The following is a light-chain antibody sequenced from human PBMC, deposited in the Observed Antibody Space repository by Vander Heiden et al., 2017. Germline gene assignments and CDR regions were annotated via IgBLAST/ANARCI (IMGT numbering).Light chain of an antibody. CDR1: SLRSYY. CDR2: GKN. V-gene: IGLV3-19*01. Sequence: SSEPTQDPAVSVALGQTVRITCQGDSLRSYYASWYQQKPGQAPVLVIYGKNNRPSGIPDRFSGSSSGNTASLTITGAQAEDEADYYCNSRDSSGNHPFGGGTKLTVL. J-gene: IGLJ2*01. CDR3: NSRDSSGNHP.